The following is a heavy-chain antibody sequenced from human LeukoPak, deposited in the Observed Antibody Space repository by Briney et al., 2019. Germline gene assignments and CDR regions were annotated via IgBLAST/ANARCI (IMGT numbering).Heavy chain of an antibody. CDR3: VSQEVVPH. V-gene: IGHV3-7*01. Sequence: GGSLRLSCAASGFSFTNYWMSWVRQAPGKGLEWVANVKEDGTTKQYVDSVKGRFTISRDNAKKSLYLQMDGLRAEDTAVYYCVSQEVVPHWGQGTLVSVSS. J-gene: IGHJ4*02. CDR1: GFSFTNYW. D-gene: IGHD2-15*01. CDR2: VKEDGTTK.